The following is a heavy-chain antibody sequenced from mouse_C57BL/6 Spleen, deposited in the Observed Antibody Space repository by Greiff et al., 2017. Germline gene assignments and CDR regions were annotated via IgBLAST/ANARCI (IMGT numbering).Heavy chain of an antibody. Sequence: QVQLQQSGPELVKPGASVKISCKASGYAFSSSWMNWVKQRPGKGLEWIGRIYPGDGDTNYNGKFKGKATLTADKSSSTAYMQLRSLTSEDSAVYFCARPPITTDAYWGQGTLVTVSA. CDR2: IYPGDGDT. CDR3: ARPPITTDAY. CDR1: GYAFSSSW. V-gene: IGHV1-82*01. D-gene: IGHD1-2*01. J-gene: IGHJ3*01.